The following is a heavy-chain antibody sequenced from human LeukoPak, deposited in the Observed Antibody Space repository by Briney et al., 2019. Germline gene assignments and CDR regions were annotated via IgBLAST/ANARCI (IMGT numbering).Heavy chain of an antibody. CDR2: INSDGSSI. CDR3: VRASRTPYYSDSGLWFYFDN. Sequence: GSLRLSYTTSGFTLSTYWMHWVRRAPGKGLVWISRINSDGSSISYADSVKGRFTISRDNAENTLYLQMNSLRAEDTAVYYCVRASRTPYYSDSGLWFYFDNWGQGTLVTVSS. V-gene: IGHV3-74*01. D-gene: IGHD3-10*01. CDR1: GFTLSTYW. J-gene: IGHJ4*02.